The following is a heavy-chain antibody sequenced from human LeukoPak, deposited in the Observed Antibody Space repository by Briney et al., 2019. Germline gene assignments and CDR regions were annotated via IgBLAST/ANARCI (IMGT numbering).Heavy chain of an antibody. V-gene: IGHV3-21*01. CDR1: GFTFSSYS. CDR3: ASAGITIFGVGSRGAFDI. CDR2: ISSSSYI. Sequence: GGSLRLSCAASGFTFSSYSMNWVRQAPGKGLEWVTSISSSSYIYYADSVKGRFTISRDNAKNSLYLQMNSLRAEDTAVYYCASAGITIFGVGSRGAFDIWGQGTMVTVSS. J-gene: IGHJ3*02. D-gene: IGHD3-3*01.